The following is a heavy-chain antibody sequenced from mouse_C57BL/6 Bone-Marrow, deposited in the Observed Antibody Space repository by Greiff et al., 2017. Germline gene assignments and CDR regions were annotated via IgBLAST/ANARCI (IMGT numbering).Heavy chain of an antibody. V-gene: IGHV1-50*01. J-gene: IGHJ2*01. Sequence: LKQPGASVKLSCKASGYTFTSYWMQWVKQRPGQGLEWIGEIDPSDSYTNYNQKFKGKATLTVDTSSSTAYMQLSSLTSEDSAVYYCARRSDYWGQGTTLTVSS. CDR3: ARRSDY. CDR2: IDPSDSYT. CDR1: GYTFTSYW.